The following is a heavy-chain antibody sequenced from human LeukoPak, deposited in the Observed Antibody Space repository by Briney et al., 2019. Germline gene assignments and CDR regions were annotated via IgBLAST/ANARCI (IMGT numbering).Heavy chain of an antibody. J-gene: IGHJ3*02. V-gene: IGHV1-2*02. Sequence: ASVKVSCKASGYTFTGNYIHWVRQAPGQGLEWMGWIYPYSGDTNYAQNFQGRVTMTRDTSISTAYMELSGLKSDDTAVYYCARDRNSGSSLDIWGQGTMLTVSS. D-gene: IGHD6-6*01. CDR2: IYPYSGDT. CDR1: GYTFTGNY. CDR3: ARDRNSGSSLDI.